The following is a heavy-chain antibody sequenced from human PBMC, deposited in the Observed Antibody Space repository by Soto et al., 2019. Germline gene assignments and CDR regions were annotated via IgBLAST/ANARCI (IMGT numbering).Heavy chain of an antibody. CDR1: GGAVSSGTYY. CDR2: IYFTGST. V-gene: IGHV4-61*01. Sequence: SETLSLTCTVSGGAVSSGTYYWSWIRQPPGKRLELIGHIYFTGSTNYNPSLKSRVTMSLDTSRNQFSLKLSSVTAADTAVYYCTRGPPRVQWFDPWGLGTLVTVSS. CDR3: TRGPPRVQWFDP. J-gene: IGHJ5*02.